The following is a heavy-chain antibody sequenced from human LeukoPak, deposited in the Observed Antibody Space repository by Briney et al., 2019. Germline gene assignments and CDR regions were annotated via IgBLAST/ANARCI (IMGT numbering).Heavy chain of an antibody. CDR3: ARDYSYGHDGGMDV. CDR1: GFTFSSYG. J-gene: IGHJ6*02. Sequence: PGRSLRLSCAASGFTFSSYGMHWVRQAPGKGLEWVAVISYDGSNKYYADSVKGRFTISRDNSKNTLYLQMNSLRAEDTAVYYCARDYSYGHDGGMDVWGQGTTVTVSS. V-gene: IGHV3-30*03. CDR2: ISYDGSNK. D-gene: IGHD5-18*01.